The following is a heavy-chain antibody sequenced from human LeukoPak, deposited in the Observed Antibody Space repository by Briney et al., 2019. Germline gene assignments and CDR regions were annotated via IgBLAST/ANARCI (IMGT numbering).Heavy chain of an antibody. D-gene: IGHD4-17*01. CDR1: GYTFTGYY. CDR2: INPNSGGT. V-gene: IGHV1-2*02. J-gene: IGHJ5*02. Sequence: ASVKVSCKASGYTFTGYYMHWVRQAPGQGLEWMGWINPNSGGTNYAQKFQGRVTMTRDTSISTAYMELSRLRSDDTAVYYCARDEKHDYGDYENWFDPWGQGTLVTVSS. CDR3: ARDEKHDYGDYENWFDP.